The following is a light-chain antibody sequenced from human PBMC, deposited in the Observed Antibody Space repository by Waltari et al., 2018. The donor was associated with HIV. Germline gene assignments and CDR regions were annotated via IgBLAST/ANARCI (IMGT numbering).Light chain of an antibody. CDR1: QSVSIY. J-gene: IGKJ1*01. Sequence: EIVLTQSPATLSLSPGERATLSCRASQSVSIYLAWYQQKPGQAPRLLIYAASNRASGIPARFSGSGSGTDFTLTISSLEPEDFAVYYCQQRFNWPPWTFGQGTKVEIK. V-gene: IGKV3-11*01. CDR2: AAS. CDR3: QQRFNWPPWT.